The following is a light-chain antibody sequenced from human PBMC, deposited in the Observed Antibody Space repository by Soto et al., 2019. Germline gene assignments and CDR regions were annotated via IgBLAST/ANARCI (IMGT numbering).Light chain of an antibody. CDR2: DVS. J-gene: IGLJ1*01. V-gene: IGLV2-8*01. CDR3: SSYAGNYIV. Sequence: QSVLTQPPSASGSPGQSVAISCTGTSSDVGGYDYVSWYQQHPGKAPKLMIYDVSKRPSGVPDRFSGPKSGNTASLTVSGLQAEDEADYYCSSYAGNYIVFGTGTKVTVL. CDR1: SSDVGGYDY.